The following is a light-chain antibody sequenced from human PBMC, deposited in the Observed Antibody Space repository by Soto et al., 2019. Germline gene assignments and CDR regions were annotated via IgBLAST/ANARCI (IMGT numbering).Light chain of an antibody. J-gene: IGKJ1*01. CDR1: QNINNY. CDR3: QQSYIDPWGT. Sequence: DIQMTQSPSSLSASVGDRVTITCRTSQNINNYLNWYQQRPGKAPKLLIYAASTWQSGVPSRFSGSGSGTDFTLAISSLQPEDFATYYCQQSYIDPWGTCGQGTKVESK. CDR2: AAS. V-gene: IGKV1-39*01.